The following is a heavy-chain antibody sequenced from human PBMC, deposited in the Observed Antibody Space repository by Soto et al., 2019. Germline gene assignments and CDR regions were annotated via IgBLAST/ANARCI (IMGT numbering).Heavy chain of an antibody. CDR2: IIPIFGTA. J-gene: IGHJ4*02. CDR1: GGTFSSYA. Sequence: SVKVSCKASGGTFSSYAISWVRQAPGQGLEWMGGIIPIFGTANYAQKFQGRVTLTTDTAASTAYMELRILRSADTALYYCAREASVLIPAAQPSRFDSWGQGTLVTVSS. CDR3: AREASVLIPAAQPSRFDS. D-gene: IGHD2-2*01. V-gene: IGHV1-69*05.